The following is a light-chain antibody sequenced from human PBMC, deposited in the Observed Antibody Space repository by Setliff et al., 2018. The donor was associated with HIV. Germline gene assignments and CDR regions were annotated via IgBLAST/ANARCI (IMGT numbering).Light chain of an antibody. Sequence: QSALTQPRSVSGSPGQSVSISCTGTSSDVGAYNYVSWFQQHPGKAPKLIIYDVTKLPSGVPDRFSASKSANTASLTISGLQPEDEADYYCSSYAGTYIYVLFGGGTKVTVL. CDR1: SSDVGAYNY. J-gene: IGLJ2*01. CDR3: SSYAGTYIYVL. V-gene: IGLV2-11*01. CDR2: DVT.